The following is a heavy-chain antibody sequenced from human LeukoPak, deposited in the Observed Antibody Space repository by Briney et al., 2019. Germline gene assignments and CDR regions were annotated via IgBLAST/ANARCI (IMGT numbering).Heavy chain of an antibody. CDR3: ARDATRGNYYYYGMDV. V-gene: IGHV1-18*01. CDR1: GYTFTSYG. Sequence: GASVKVSCKASGYTFTSYGISWVRQAPGQGLEWMGWISAYNGNTNYAQKLQGRVTMTTDTSTSTAYMELRSLRSDDTAVYYCARDATRGNYYYYGMDVWGQGTTVTVSS. D-gene: IGHD3-10*01. CDR2: ISAYNGNT. J-gene: IGHJ6*02.